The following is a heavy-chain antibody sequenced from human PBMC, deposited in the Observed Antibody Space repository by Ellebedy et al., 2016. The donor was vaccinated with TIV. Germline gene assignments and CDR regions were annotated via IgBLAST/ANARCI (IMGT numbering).Heavy chain of an antibody. J-gene: IGHJ3*02. CDR1: GFTFSSYG. CDR2: IWYDGSNK. D-gene: IGHD2-21*02. Sequence: PGGSLRLSCAASGFTFSSYGMHWVRQAPGKGLEWVAVIWYDGSNKYYADSVKGRFTISRDNSKNTLYLKMNSLRAEDTAVYYCARAGPVTATSDAFDIWGQGTMVTVSS. CDR3: ARAGPVTATSDAFDI. V-gene: IGHV3-33*01.